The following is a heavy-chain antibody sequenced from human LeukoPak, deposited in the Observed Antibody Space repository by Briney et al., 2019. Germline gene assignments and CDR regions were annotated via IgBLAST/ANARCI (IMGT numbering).Heavy chain of an antibody. CDR1: GGSISSSSYY. CDR2: IYYSGST. V-gene: IGHV4-39*01. Sequence: SETLSLTCTVSGGSISSSSYYWGWIRQPPGKGLEWIGSIYYSGSTYYSPSLKSRVTISVDTSKNQFSLKLSSVTAADTAVYYCARRYSSSWYVVLRKTAQQYYFDYWGQGTLVTVSS. J-gene: IGHJ4*02. CDR3: ARRYSSSWYVVLRKTAQQYYFDY. D-gene: IGHD6-13*01.